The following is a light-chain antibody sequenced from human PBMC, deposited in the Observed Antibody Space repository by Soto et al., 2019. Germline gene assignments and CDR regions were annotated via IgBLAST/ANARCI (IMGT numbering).Light chain of an antibody. CDR2: EGT. J-gene: IGLJ1*01. CDR1: TSDVGTYYL. CDR3: YSYAGDTIFL. V-gene: IGLV2-23*01. Sequence: QSQLTQPSSLSGSRGQSITISCTGTTSDVGTYYLVSCYQQHPGKVPKVMIYEGTKLPSGVSDRFSGSKSGNTASLTISGLKAEDEANYYFYSYAGDTIFLFGAGTKVNVL.